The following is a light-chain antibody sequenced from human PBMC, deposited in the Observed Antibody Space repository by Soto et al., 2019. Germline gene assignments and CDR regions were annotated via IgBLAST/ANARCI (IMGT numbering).Light chain of an antibody. V-gene: IGLV2-14*01. J-gene: IGLJ2*01. CDR1: SSDVGGYNF. CDR2: EVN. Sequence: QSALTQPASVSGSPGQSITISCTGTSSDVGGYNFVSWYQQHPGKAPKLMIYEVNNRPSGVSNRFSGSKSGNTASLTISGLQAEDEADYYCSSYTTTTTRVVFGGGTKRTVL. CDR3: SSYTTTTTRVV.